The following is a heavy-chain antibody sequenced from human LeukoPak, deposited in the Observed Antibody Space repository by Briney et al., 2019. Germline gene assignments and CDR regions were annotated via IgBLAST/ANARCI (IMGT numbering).Heavy chain of an antibody. Sequence: ASVKVSCKASGYIFTGYYIHWVRQAPGQGLEWMGRINPNGGGTEYARQFQGRVTMTRDTSISTAFLHLTSLTSDDTAVYYCARSHDYTNYVAPWGQGTLVTVSS. CDR3: ARSHDYTNYVAP. CDR1: GYIFTGYY. J-gene: IGHJ5*02. V-gene: IGHV1-2*06. CDR2: INPNGGGT. D-gene: IGHD4-11*01.